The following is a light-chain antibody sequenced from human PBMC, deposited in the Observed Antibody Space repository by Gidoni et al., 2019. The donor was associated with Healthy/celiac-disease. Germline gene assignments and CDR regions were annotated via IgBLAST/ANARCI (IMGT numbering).Light chain of an antibody. CDR2: DAS. Sequence: SCRASQSVSSYFAWYQQKPGQAPRLLIYDASNRATGIPARFSGSGSGTDFTPTISSLEPEDFAVYYCQQRSNWPPLTFGGGTKVEIK. V-gene: IGKV3-11*01. J-gene: IGKJ4*01. CDR1: QSVSSY. CDR3: QQRSNWPPLT.